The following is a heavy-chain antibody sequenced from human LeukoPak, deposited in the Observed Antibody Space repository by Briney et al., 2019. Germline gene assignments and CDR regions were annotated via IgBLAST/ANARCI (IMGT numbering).Heavy chain of an antibody. V-gene: IGHV1-69*13. CDR3: ARGPLYYDILTGYSAFDY. CDR2: IIPIFGTA. D-gene: IGHD3-9*01. CDR1: GGTFSSYA. J-gene: IGHJ4*02. Sequence: SVKVSCRASGGTFSSYAISWVRQAPGQGLEWMGGIIPIFGTANYAQKFQGRVTITADESTSTAYMELSSLRSEDTAVYYCARGPLYYDILTGYSAFDYWGQGTLVTVSS.